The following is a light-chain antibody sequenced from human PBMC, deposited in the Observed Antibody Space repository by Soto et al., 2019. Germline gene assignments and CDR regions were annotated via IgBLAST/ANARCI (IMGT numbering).Light chain of an antibody. V-gene: IGKV1-39*01. CDR1: QRIRTY. CDR2: DAS. J-gene: IGKJ2*01. CDR3: QQSYITPPT. Sequence: DIQMTQSPSSLSASVGDRVSITCRASQRIRTYLSWYRQKPGKAPELLIYDASILQSGVPSRFSGRGSGTDFTLSISNLQPEDFATYYCQQSYITPPTFGQGTKLEIK.